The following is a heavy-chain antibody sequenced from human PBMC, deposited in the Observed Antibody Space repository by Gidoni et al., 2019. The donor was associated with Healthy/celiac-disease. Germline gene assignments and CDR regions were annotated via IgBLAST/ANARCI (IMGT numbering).Heavy chain of an antibody. V-gene: IGHV3-7*01. J-gene: IGHJ5*02. CDR1: GLILSNYW. CDR2: IKHDGIEK. CDR3: ARDAWIGSGGNWFDP. Sequence: EVQLGESGGGLVRPGGSRRLSCASSGLILSNYWRNWVRQAPGKGLEWVANIKHDGIEKYYSDSLQGRFTLSRDNANNSAYLQMNSLRAEDTAVYYCARDAWIGSGGNWFDPWGQGTLVTVSS. D-gene: IGHD3-10*01.